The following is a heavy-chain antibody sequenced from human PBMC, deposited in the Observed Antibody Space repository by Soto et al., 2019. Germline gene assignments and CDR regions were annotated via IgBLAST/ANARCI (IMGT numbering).Heavy chain of an antibody. CDR2: IYYSGST. V-gene: IGHV4-59*08. J-gene: IGHJ5*02. Sequence: SETLSLTCAVYGGSISSYYWSWIRQPPGKGLEWIGYIYYSGSTNYNPSLKSRVTISVDTSKNQFSLKLSSVTAADTAVYYCARNNYDFWSGYHSNHNWFDPWGQGTLVTVSS. D-gene: IGHD3-3*01. CDR1: GGSISSYY. CDR3: ARNNYDFWSGYHSNHNWFDP.